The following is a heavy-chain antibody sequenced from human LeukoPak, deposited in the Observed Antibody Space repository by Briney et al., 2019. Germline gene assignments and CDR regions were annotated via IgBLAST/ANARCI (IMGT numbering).Heavy chain of an antibody. J-gene: IGHJ4*02. Sequence: PGGSLRLSCAASGFTFSSYGMHWVRQAPGKGLEWVAFIRYDGSNKHYADSVKDRFTISRDNSKNTLYLQMNSLRAEDTAVYYCAKDSGSYYRLLDYWGQGTLVTVSS. CDR1: GFTFSSYG. D-gene: IGHD1-26*01. V-gene: IGHV3-30*02. CDR3: AKDSGSYYRLLDY. CDR2: IRYDGSNK.